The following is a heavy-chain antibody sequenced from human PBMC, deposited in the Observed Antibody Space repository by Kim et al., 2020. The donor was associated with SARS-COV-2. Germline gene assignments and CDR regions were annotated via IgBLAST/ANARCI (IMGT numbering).Heavy chain of an antibody. CDR1: GFTFSNYA. J-gene: IGHJ6*02. CDR3: AKLGGGNIWNYGSRDSGMDA. CDR2: LSGGGGDA. D-gene: IGHD1-7*01. V-gene: IGHV3-23*01. Sequence: GGSLRLSCAASGFTFSNYAMTWVRQAPGKGPEWVSGLSGGGGDASYADSVKGRFAVSRDNSKNTLYLQMNSLRADDTALYYCAKLGGGNIWNYGSRDSGMDAWGQGTTVTVSS.